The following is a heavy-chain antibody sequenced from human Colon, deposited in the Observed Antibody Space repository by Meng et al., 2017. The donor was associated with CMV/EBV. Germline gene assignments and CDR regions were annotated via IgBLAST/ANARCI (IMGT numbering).Heavy chain of an antibody. CDR1: GFTFSTYW. D-gene: IGHD6-13*01. V-gene: IGHV3-74*01. CDR2: INPDGSST. J-gene: IGHJ4*02. Sequence: GESLKISCAASGFTFSTYWMHWVRQAPGKGLVWVSRINPDGSSTSYADSVKGRFTISRDNAKNTLYLQMNSLRAEDTAVYYCARGIGQQLGLLLDYWGQGTLVTVSS. CDR3: ARGIGQQLGLLLDY.